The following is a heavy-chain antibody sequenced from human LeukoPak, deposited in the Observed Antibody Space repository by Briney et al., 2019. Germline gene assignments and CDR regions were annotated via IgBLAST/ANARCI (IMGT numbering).Heavy chain of an antibody. CDR2: IYYSGST. D-gene: IGHD3-3*01. CDR3: ARQRSVAFDI. Sequence: SETLSLTCSVSGGSISSYYWSWIRQPPGKGLEWIGYIYYSGSTNYNPSLKSRVTISVDTSKNQFSLKLSSVTAADTAVYYCARQRSVAFDIWGQGTMVTVSS. J-gene: IGHJ3*02. CDR1: GGSISSYY. V-gene: IGHV4-59*08.